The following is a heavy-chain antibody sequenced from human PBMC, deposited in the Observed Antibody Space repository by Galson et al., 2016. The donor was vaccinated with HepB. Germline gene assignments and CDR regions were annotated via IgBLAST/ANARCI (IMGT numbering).Heavy chain of an antibody. CDR2: ISATGGNT. D-gene: IGHD5-18*01. Sequence: SLRLSCAASGFTFSNYAMSWVRQAPGKGLEWVSAISATGGNTHYAESVKGRFTISRDNSRNTLYLEMTTLRAEDTAVYYCARDGRRAYSSSDWFDSWGQGTLVTVSS. CDR3: ARDGRRAYSSSDWFDS. CDR1: GFTFSNYA. V-gene: IGHV3-23*01. J-gene: IGHJ5*01.